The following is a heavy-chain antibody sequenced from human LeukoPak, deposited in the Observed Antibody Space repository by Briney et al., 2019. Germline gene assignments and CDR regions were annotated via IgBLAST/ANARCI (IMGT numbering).Heavy chain of an antibody. CDR3: ARQARELLRGHYYYGMDV. J-gene: IGHJ6*02. V-gene: IGHV4-39*01. CDR1: GGSISSSSYY. Sequence: SETLSLTCTVSGGSISSSSYYWGWIRQPPGKGLEWIGSIYYSGSTYYNPSLKSRVTISVDTSKNQFSLKLSSVTAADTAVYYCARQARELLRGHYYYGMDVWGQGTTVTVSS. CDR2: IYYSGST. D-gene: IGHD1-26*01.